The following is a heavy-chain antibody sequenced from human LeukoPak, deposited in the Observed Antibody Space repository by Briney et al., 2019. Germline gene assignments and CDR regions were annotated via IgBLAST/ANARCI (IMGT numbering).Heavy chain of an antibody. V-gene: IGHV4-39*01. Sequence: PSETLSLTCTVSGGSISSSSYYWGWIRQPPGKGLEWIGSIYYSGSTYYNPSIKSRVIISVDTSKNQFSLKLNSVTAADTAIYYCARLSGAPVRHPIYHFDYWGQGTLVTVSS. CDR3: ARLSGAPVRHPIYHFDY. J-gene: IGHJ4*02. D-gene: IGHD2-2*02. CDR1: GGSISSSSYY. CDR2: IYYSGST.